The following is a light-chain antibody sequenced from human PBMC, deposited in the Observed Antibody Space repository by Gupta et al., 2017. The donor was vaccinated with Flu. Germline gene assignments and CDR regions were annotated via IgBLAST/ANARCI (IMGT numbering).Light chain of an antibody. CDR3: QQRSNWPYI. Sequence: VVLTQSPAILSLSPGERATLSCRASHSIDDNLGWYQQKSGQPPRLLIYDGSNRATGVPPRFSGSGSGTDFTLTISSREPEDFAVYYCQQRSNWPYIFGQGTKLEIK. V-gene: IGKV3-11*01. CDR2: DGS. J-gene: IGKJ2*01. CDR1: HSIDDN.